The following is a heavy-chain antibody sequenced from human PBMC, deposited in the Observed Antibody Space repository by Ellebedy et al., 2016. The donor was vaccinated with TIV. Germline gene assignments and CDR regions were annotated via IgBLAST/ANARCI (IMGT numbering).Heavy chain of an antibody. CDR1: GYTFINYG. Sequence: AASVKVSCKTSGYTFINYGISWVRQAPGQGLEWMGWISAYNGNTNYAQKFQGRVTMTTDTSTSTAYMELRSLRSDDTAVYYCARKERYFDLNWFDPWGQGTLVSVSS. V-gene: IGHV1-18*01. CDR2: ISAYNGNT. CDR3: ARKERYFDLNWFDP. D-gene: IGHD3-9*01. J-gene: IGHJ5*02.